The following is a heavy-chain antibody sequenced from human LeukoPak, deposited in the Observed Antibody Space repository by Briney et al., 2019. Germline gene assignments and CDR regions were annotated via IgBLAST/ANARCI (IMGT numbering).Heavy chain of an antibody. CDR1: GYTFTSYG. D-gene: IGHD6-6*01. V-gene: IGHV1-18*01. Sequence: ASVKVSFKASGYTFTSYGISWVRQAPGQGLEWMGWISAYNGNTNYAQKLQGRVTMTTDTSTSTAYMELRSLRSDDTAVYYCARGGIAARPYYYYYGMDVWGHGTTVTVSS. CDR2: ISAYNGNT. J-gene: IGHJ6*02. CDR3: ARGGIAARPYYYYYGMDV.